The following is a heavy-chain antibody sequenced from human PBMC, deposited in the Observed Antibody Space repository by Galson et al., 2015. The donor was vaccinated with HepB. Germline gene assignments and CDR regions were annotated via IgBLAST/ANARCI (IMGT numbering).Heavy chain of an antibody. CDR3: ARGGYSPSRVYDY. J-gene: IGHJ4*02. V-gene: IGHV6-1*01. Sequence: CAISGDSVSSNSAAWNWIRQSPSRGLGWPGRTYYRSKWYNDYAISVRDRITINPDTSKNQFSLQLNSVTPEDTAVYYCARGGYSPSRVYDYWGQGTLVTVSS. CDR1: GDSVSSNSAA. CDR2: TYYRSKWYN. D-gene: IGHD5-18*01.